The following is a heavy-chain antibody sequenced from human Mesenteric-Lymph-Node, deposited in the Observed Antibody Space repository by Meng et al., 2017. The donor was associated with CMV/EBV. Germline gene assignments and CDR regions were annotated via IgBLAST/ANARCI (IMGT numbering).Heavy chain of an antibody. CDR2: INPSGGST. J-gene: IGHJ4*02. CDR1: GYTFTAYF. Sequence: ASVKVSCKASGYTFTAYFMHWVRQDPGHGLEWMGMINPSGGSTSYAQKFQGRVTMTRDTSTSTVYMELSSLRSEDTAVYYCARGGIKLRSFDYWGQGTLVTVSS. CDR3: ARGGIKLRSFDY. D-gene: IGHD1-14*01. V-gene: IGHV1-46*01.